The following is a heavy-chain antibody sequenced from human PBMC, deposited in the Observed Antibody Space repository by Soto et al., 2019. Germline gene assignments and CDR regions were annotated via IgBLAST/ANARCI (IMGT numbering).Heavy chain of an antibody. CDR1: GFTFSSYS. D-gene: IGHD4-17*01. V-gene: IGHV3-21*01. J-gene: IGHJ4*02. CDR3: ARVSPDYGDYGDY. CDR2: ISSSSSYI. Sequence: EVQLVESGGGLVKPGGSLRLSCAASGFTFSSYSMNWVRQAPGKGLEWVSSISSSSSYIYYADSVKGRFTISRDNAKNSLYLQMNSLRAEDTAVYYCARVSPDYGDYGDYWGQGTLVTVSS.